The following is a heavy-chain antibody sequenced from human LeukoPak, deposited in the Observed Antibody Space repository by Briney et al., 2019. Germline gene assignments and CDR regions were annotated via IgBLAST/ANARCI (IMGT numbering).Heavy chain of an antibody. V-gene: IGHV3-30*02. Sequence: PGGSLRLSCEASGFTFSSYGMHWVRQAPGKGLEWVAFIRYNGSNKYYADSVKGRFTISRDNSKNTLYLQMNSLSAEDTAVYYCAKNGDRGAYCSGGSCYPYYYYYMDVWGKGTTVTISS. D-gene: IGHD2-15*01. CDR3: AKNGDRGAYCSGGSCYPYYYYYMDV. CDR1: GFTFSSYG. J-gene: IGHJ6*03. CDR2: IRYNGSNK.